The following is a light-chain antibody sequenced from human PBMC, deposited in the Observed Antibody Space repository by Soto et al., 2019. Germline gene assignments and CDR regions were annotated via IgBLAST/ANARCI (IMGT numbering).Light chain of an antibody. CDR1: QSLSSW. Sequence: DILMTQSPPTLSASVGDRVTITCRASQSLSSWLAWYQQKPGEAPKILIYKASSLETGVPSRFSGSGSGTEFTLTISSLQPDDFATYYCQQYDYYPYAFGQGAKLEIK. J-gene: IGKJ2*01. V-gene: IGKV1-5*03. CDR2: KAS. CDR3: QQYDYYPYA.